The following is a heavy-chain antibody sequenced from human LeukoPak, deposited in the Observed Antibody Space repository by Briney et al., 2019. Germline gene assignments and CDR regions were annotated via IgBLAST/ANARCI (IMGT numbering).Heavy chain of an antibody. J-gene: IGHJ4*02. CDR3: ARDYGDFSFDY. CDR1: GGSVSSSSYY. D-gene: IGHD4-17*01. V-gene: IGHV4-39*02. Sequence: SETLSLTCTVSGGSVSSSSYYWGWIRQPTAKGLEWIGNIYYRGRTYYNPSLKSRVTISVDTSKNHFSLKLNSVTAADTAVYYCARDYGDFSFDYWGQGTLVTVSS. CDR2: IYYRGRT.